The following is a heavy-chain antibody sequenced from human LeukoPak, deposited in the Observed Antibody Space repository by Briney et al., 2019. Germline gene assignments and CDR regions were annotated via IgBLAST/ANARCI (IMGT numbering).Heavy chain of an antibody. Sequence: SETLSLTCTVSGGSISSSSYYWGWIRQPPGKGLEWIGSIYYSGSTYYNPSLKSRVTISVDTSKNQFSLKLSSVTAADTAVYYCASPILTGYWGQGTLVTVSS. CDR1: GGSISSSSYY. J-gene: IGHJ4*02. CDR3: ASPILTGY. V-gene: IGHV4-39*01. D-gene: IGHD3-9*01. CDR2: IYYSGST.